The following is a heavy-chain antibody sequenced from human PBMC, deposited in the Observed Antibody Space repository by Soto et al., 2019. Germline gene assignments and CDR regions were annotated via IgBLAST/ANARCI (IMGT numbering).Heavy chain of an antibody. J-gene: IGHJ3*02. V-gene: IGHV3-21*01. Sequence: EVQLVESGGGLVKPGGSLRLSCAASGFTFSSYSMNWVRQAPGKGLEWVSSISSSGTYIYYADSVKGRFTISRDNAKNSLYLQMNSLRAEDTAVYYCAFAGSGSYSNVADAFDIWGQGTMVTVYS. CDR2: ISSSGTYI. CDR1: GFTFSSYS. D-gene: IGHD3-10*01. CDR3: AFAGSGSYSNVADAFDI.